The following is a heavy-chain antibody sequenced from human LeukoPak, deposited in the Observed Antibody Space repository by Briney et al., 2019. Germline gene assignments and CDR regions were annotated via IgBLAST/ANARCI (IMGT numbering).Heavy chain of an antibody. Sequence: PSETLSLTCTVSGGSISSYYWSWIRQPPGKGLEWIGYIYYSGSTNYNPSLKSRVTISVDTSKNQFSLKLSSVTAADTAVYYCARVRSGYSSSYYYYMDVWGKGTTVTISS. CDR3: ARVRSGYSSSYYYYMDV. D-gene: IGHD5-18*01. CDR2: IYYSGST. J-gene: IGHJ6*03. CDR1: GGSISSYY. V-gene: IGHV4-59*01.